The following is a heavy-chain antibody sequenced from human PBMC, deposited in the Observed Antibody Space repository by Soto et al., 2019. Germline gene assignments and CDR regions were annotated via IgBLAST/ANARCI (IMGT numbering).Heavy chain of an antibody. CDR1: GFTFSSYA. D-gene: IGHD2-2*01. CDR2: ISYDGSNK. CDR3: ARDWVVVVPAAYPTYYYYGMDV. Sequence: TGGSLRLSCAASGFTFSSYAMHWVRQAPGKGLEWVAVISYDGSNKYYADSVKGRFTISRDNSKNTLYLQMNSLRAEDTAVYYCARDWVVVVPAAYPTYYYYGMDVWGQGTTVTVSS. J-gene: IGHJ6*02. V-gene: IGHV3-30-3*01.